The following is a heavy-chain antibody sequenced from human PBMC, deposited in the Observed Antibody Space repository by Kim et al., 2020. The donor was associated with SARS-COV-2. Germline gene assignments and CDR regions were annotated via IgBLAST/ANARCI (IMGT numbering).Heavy chain of an antibody. CDR3: AKVYDSSGYYSDAFDI. CDR1: GFTFGDYA. D-gene: IGHD3-22*01. V-gene: IGHV3-9*01. Sequence: GGSLRLSCAASGFTFGDYAMHWVRQAPGKGLEWVSGISWNSGSIGYADSVKGRFTISRDNAKNSLYLQMNSLRAEDTALYYCAKVYDSSGYYSDAFDIWGQGTMVTVSS. CDR2: ISWNSGSI. J-gene: IGHJ3*02.